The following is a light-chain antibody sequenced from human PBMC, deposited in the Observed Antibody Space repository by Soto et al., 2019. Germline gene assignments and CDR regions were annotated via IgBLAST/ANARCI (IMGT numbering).Light chain of an antibody. CDR1: SSNIGYNY. CDR3: GSWDSILSAYV. V-gene: IGLV1-51*01. Sequence: QSVLTQPPSVSAAPGQKVTISCSGSSSNIGYNYVSWYQQLPGTAPKLLIYDNNKRPSGIPDRFSGSKSGTSATLGITGLQTGDEADYYCGSWDSILSAYVFGTGTKLTVL. CDR2: DNN. J-gene: IGLJ1*01.